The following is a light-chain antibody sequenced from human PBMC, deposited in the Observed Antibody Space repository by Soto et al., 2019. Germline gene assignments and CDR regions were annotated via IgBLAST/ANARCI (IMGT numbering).Light chain of an antibody. Sequence: DIQMTQSPSSLSASVGDRVTITCRASQASSNYLAWYQQKPGNVPKLLIYAASTLQSGVPARFSCSGSETDLNLSISSLPPEDVAAYYCQKYTGVPLSFGGGTKVDI. CDR3: QKYTGVPLS. J-gene: IGKJ4*02. CDR1: QASSNY. V-gene: IGKV1-27*01. CDR2: AAS.